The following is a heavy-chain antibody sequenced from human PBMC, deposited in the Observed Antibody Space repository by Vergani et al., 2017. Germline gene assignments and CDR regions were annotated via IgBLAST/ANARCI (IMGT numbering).Heavy chain of an antibody. J-gene: IGHJ4*02. Sequence: QLQLQESGPGLVKPSETLSLTCTVSGDSISQSSYYWGWIRQPPGKGLEWIGSIYYSGSTSYNPSLKSRVTISVDTSKNQFSLKLRSVPAADTAVYYCARVVSYFDILTGYYKGPRYYFDYWGQGTLVTVSS. CDR2: IYYSGST. D-gene: IGHD3-9*01. V-gene: IGHV4-39*01. CDR3: ARVVSYFDILTGYYKGPRYYFDY. CDR1: GDSISQSSYY.